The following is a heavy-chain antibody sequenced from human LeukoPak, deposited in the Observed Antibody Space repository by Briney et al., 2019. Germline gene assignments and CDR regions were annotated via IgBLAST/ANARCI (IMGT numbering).Heavy chain of an antibody. Sequence: SETLSLTRTVSGGSVSSGSYYWSWIRQPPGKGLEWIAYIYYSGTTNYNPSLKSRVTISVDTSKNQFSLKLTSVTATDTAVYYCARVNDILTGYPFDYWGQGTLVTVSS. V-gene: IGHV4-61*01. CDR1: GGSVSSGSYY. D-gene: IGHD3-9*01. CDR2: IYYSGTT. CDR3: ARVNDILTGYPFDY. J-gene: IGHJ4*02.